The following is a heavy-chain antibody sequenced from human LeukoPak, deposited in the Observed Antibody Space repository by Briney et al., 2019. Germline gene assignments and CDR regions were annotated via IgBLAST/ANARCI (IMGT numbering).Heavy chain of an antibody. J-gene: IGHJ4*02. CDR1: GGSISSSNW. V-gene: IGHV4-4*02. CDR3: ARATPPRGDSRPFDY. D-gene: IGHD2-21*02. CDR2: IYHSGST. Sequence: PSGTLSLTCAVSGGSISSSNWWSWVRQPPGKGLEWIGEIYHSGSTNYNPSLKSRVTISVDKSKNQFSLKLSSVTAADTAVYYCARATPPRGDSRPFDYWGQGTLVTVSS.